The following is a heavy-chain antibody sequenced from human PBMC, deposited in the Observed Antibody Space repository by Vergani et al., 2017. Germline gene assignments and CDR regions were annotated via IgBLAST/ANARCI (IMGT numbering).Heavy chain of an antibody. CDR2: IYYSGST. CDR1: GGSISSYY. CDR3: ARSAARTYYYYGMDV. J-gene: IGHJ6*02. Sequence: QVQLQESGPGLVKPSQTLYLTCTVSGGSISSYYWSWIRQPPGKGLEWIGYIYYSGSTNYNPSLKSRVTISVDTSKNQFSLKLSSVTAADTAVYYCARSAARTYYYYGMDVWGQGTTVTVSS. D-gene: IGHD6-6*01. V-gene: IGHV4-59*08.